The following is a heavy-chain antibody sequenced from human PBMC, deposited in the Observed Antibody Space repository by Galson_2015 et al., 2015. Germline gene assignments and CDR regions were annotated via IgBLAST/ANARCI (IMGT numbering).Heavy chain of an antibody. Sequence: QSGAEVKKPGESLQISCKASGGTFSRYAISWVRQAPGQGLEWMGGIIPIFGTANYAQKFQGRVTITADESTSTAYMELSSLRSEDTAVYYCAREITMVRGVIRSGWFDPWGQGTLVTVSS. CDR2: IIPIFGTA. V-gene: IGHV1-69*01. CDR1: GGTFSRYA. J-gene: IGHJ5*02. D-gene: IGHD3-10*01. CDR3: AREITMVRGVIRSGWFDP.